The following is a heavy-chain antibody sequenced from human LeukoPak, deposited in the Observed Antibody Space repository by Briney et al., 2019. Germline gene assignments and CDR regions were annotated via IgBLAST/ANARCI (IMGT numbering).Heavy chain of an antibody. V-gene: IGHV3-48*04. CDR1: GFTFSSYS. J-gene: IGHJ4*02. Sequence: GGSLRLSCAASGFTFSSYSMNWVRQAPGKGLEWVSYISSSGSTIYYADSVKGRFTISRDNAKNSLYLQMNSLRAEDTAVYYCARDDPGYSSSWTGPFDYWGQGTLVTVSS. D-gene: IGHD6-13*01. CDR3: ARDDPGYSSSWTGPFDY. CDR2: ISSSGSTI.